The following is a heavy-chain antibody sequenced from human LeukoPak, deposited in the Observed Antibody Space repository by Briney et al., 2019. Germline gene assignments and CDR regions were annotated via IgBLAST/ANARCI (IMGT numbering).Heavy chain of an antibody. CDR2: IYYSGST. CDR3: ARETTIFGVAKGPFDI. Sequence: SETLSLTCTVSGGSISSYYWSWIRQPPGKGLEWIGYIYYSGSTYYNPSLKSRVTISVDTSKDQFSLKLSSVTAADTAVYYCARETTIFGVAKGPFDIWGQGTMVTVSS. J-gene: IGHJ3*02. CDR1: GGSISSYY. D-gene: IGHD3-3*01. V-gene: IGHV4-30-4*08.